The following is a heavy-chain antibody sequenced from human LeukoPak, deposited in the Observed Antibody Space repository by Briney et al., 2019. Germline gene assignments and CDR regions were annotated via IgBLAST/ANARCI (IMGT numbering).Heavy chain of an antibody. J-gene: IGHJ6*03. Sequence: PSETLSLTCAVYGGPFSGYYWSWIRQPPGKGLEWIGEINHSGSTNYNPSLKSRVTISVDTSKNQFSLKLSSVTAADTAVYYCARYDILTGNVGYYYYYMDVWGKGTTVTVSS. CDR3: ARYDILTGNVGYYYYYMDV. V-gene: IGHV4-34*01. CDR2: INHSGST. D-gene: IGHD3-9*01. CDR1: GGPFSGYY.